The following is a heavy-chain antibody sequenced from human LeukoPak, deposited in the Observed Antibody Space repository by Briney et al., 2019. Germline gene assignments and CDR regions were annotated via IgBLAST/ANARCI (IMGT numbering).Heavy chain of an antibody. CDR1: GFTFSSYA. V-gene: IGHV3-23*01. D-gene: IGHD2-15*01. Sequence: PGGSLRLSCAASGFTFSSYAMSWVRQAPGKGLEWVAAISNSGGDTFYSDSGKGRFTIARDNSKNTLYLQMNSLRVDDTAVYYCAQQLAYCSGGTCYFTYWGQGTLVTVSS. CDR3: AQQLAYCSGGTCYFTY. CDR2: ISNSGGDT. J-gene: IGHJ1*01.